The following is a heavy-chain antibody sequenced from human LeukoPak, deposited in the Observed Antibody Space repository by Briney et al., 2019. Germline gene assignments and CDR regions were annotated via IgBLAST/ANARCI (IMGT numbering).Heavy chain of an antibody. J-gene: IGHJ4*02. D-gene: IGHD3-10*01. CDR2: ISGSGGST. CDR3: AKDMGVVRGVIITREETLVDY. V-gene: IGHV3-23*01. CDR1: GFTFSSYA. Sequence: PGGSLRLSCAASGFTFSSYAMSWVRQAPGKGLEWVSAISGSGGSTYYADSVKGRFTISRDNSKNTLYLQMNSLRAEDTAVYYCAKDMGVVRGVIITREETLVDYWGQGTLVTVSS.